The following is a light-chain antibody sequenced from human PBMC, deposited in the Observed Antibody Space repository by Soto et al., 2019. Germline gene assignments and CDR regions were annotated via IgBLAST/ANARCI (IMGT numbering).Light chain of an antibody. CDR2: EDN. CDR1: SGSIASNY. Sequence: NFMLTQAHSVSESPGKTVTISCTRSSGSIASNYVQWYQQRPGSSPTTVIYEDNQRPSGVPDRFSGSIDSSSNSASLSISGLKTEDEADYYCQSNDSSNQVFGGGTKLTVL. J-gene: IGLJ2*01. CDR3: QSNDSSNQV. V-gene: IGLV6-57*01.